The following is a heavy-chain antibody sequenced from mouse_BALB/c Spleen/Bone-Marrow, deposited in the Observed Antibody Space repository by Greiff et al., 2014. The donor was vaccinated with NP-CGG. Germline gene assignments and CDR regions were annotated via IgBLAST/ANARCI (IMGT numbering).Heavy chain of an antibody. J-gene: IGHJ3*01. CDR2: ISSGGST. CDR3: AREMVTGFAY. CDR1: GFTFSSFA. Sequence: EVHLVESGGGLVKPGGSLKLSCATSGFTFSSFAMSWVRQTPEKRLEWVASISSGGSTSYSDSVKGRFTISRDNARNNLYLQMSSLMSEDTAMYYCAREMVTGFAYWGQGTLVTVSA. D-gene: IGHD2-2*01. V-gene: IGHV5-6-5*01.